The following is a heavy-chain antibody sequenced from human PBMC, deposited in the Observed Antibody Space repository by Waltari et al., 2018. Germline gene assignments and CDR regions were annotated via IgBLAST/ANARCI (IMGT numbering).Heavy chain of an antibody. D-gene: IGHD4-17*01. CDR1: GGSISSSSYY. J-gene: IGHJ4*02. CDR3: ARRGGHGDYEGFDY. V-gene: IGHV4-39*07. CDR2: IYYSGST. Sequence: QLQLQESGPGLVKPSETLSLPCTVSGGSISSSSYYWGWDRQPPGKGLEWIGSIYYSGSTYYNPSLKSRVTISVDTSKNQFSLKLSSVTAADTAVYYCARRGGHGDYEGFDYWGQGTLVTVSS.